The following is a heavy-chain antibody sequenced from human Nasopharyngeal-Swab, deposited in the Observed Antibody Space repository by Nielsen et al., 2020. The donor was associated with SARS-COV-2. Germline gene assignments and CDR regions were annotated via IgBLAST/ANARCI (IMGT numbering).Heavy chain of an antibody. Sequence: GESLKISCAASGFTFSSYWMSWVRQAPGKGLEWVANIKQDGSEKYYVDPVKGRFTISRDNAKNSLYLQMNSLRAEDTAVYYCARGTQLRYFDWLDYWGQGTLVTVSS. CDR3: ARGTQLRYFDWLDY. CDR2: IKQDGSEK. CDR1: GFTFSSYW. D-gene: IGHD3-9*01. V-gene: IGHV3-7*03. J-gene: IGHJ4*02.